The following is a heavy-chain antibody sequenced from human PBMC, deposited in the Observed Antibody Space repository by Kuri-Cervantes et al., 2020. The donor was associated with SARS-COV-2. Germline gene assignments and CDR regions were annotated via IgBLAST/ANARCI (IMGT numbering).Heavy chain of an antibody. Sequence: ASVKVSCKAPGGTFSDFSFSWVRQAPGQGLEWMGWMNPNSGNTGYAQKLQGRVTMTTDTSTSTAYMELRSLRSDDTAVYYCARDEGPYYYDSSGYSGNAFDIWGQGTMVTVSS. CDR2: MNPNSGNT. D-gene: IGHD3-22*01. V-gene: IGHV1-18*01. CDR1: GGTFSDFS. CDR3: ARDEGPYYYDSSGYSGNAFDI. J-gene: IGHJ3*02.